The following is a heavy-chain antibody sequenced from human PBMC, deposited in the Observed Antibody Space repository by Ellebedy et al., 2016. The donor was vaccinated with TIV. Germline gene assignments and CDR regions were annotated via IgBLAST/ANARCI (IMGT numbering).Heavy chain of an antibody. CDR1: GGTFSSDI. V-gene: IGHV1-69*02. J-gene: IGHJ4*02. CDR3: ARQIGYTFGMTPYEN. Sequence: AASVKVSCKASGGTFSSDIINWVRQAPGQGLEWMGRIIPKVALANYAQKFQVRVTIRADKATSTVYMEVSSLTSEDTAVYYCARQIGYTFGMTPYENWGQGTLVTVAS. CDR2: IIPKVALA. D-gene: IGHD5-18*01.